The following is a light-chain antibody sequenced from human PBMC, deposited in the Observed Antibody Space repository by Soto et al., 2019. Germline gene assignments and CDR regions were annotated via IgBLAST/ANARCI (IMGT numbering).Light chain of an antibody. Sequence: QSVLTQPPSASGTPGQRVTISCSGSSSNIGRNTVDWFQQLPQTAPKLLIYSNNQRPSWVPDRFSGSKSGTSASLAISSLQSEDEADYYCATWDDGLNGVVFGGGTKLTVL. CDR3: ATWDDGLNGVV. V-gene: IGLV1-44*01. J-gene: IGLJ2*01. CDR2: SNN. CDR1: SSNIGRNT.